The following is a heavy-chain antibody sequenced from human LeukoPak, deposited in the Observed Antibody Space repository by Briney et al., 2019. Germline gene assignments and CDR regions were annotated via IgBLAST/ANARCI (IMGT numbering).Heavy chain of an antibody. CDR3: ARRRTDTLTDYQPYYFDY. J-gene: IGHJ4*02. Sequence: SETLSLTCAVYGGSFSGHYWSWIRQPPGKGLEWIGDINHSGSTNYNPSLKSRFTISVDTSKNQFSLKVTSVTAADTAMYYCARRRTDTLTDYQPYYFDYWGQGTLVTVSS. V-gene: IGHV4-34*01. D-gene: IGHD3-9*01. CDR1: GGSFSGHY. CDR2: INHSGST.